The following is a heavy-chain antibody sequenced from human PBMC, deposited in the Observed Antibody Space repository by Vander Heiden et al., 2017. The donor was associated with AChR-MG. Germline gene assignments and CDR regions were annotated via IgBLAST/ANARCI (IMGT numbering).Heavy chain of an antibody. CDR3: TREGAEAGRNWFDY. D-gene: IGHD6-19*01. CDR2: INPRGGST. CDR1: GYTFSSHY. V-gene: IGHV1-46*01. J-gene: IGHJ4*02. Sequence: QVQLVQSGAEVRKPGASVKLSCQASGYTFSSHYMHWVRQAPGQGLEWMGIINPRGGSTSYAQKFQGRVTVTSDTSTGTVYMELTSLRSEDTAVYYCTREGAEAGRNWFDYWSQGTLVTVSS.